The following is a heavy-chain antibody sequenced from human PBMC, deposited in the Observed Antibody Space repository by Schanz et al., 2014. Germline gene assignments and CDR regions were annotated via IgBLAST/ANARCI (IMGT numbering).Heavy chain of an antibody. CDR3: ARENLNWEAFDI. V-gene: IGHV3-9*01. D-gene: IGHD7-27*01. CDR1: GFMFEDYD. Sequence: EVQLVESGGGLVQPGRSLRLSCAASGFMFEDYDVHWVRQAPGKGLEWVSGISWNGGTKDYADSVKGRFTISRDNARCSLYLEMTSLRGEDTAVYYCARENLNWEAFDIWGQGTVVTVSS. J-gene: IGHJ3*02. CDR2: ISWNGGTK.